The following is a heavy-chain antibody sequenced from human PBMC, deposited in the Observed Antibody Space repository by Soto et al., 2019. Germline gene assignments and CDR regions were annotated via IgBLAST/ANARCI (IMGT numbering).Heavy chain of an antibody. CDR3: ARSWFGADFDY. D-gene: IGHD3-10*01. Sequence: GGSLRLSCAASGFTFSSYSMNWVRQAPGKGLEWVSYISSSSSTIYYADSVKGRFTISRDNAKNSLYLQMNSLRAEDTAVYYCARSWFGADFDYWGQGTLVTVSS. CDR1: GFTFSSYS. V-gene: IGHV3-48*01. CDR2: ISSSSSTI. J-gene: IGHJ4*02.